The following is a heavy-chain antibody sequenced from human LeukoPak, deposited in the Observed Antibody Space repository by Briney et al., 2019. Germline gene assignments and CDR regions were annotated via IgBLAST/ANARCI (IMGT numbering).Heavy chain of an antibody. D-gene: IGHD3-22*01. V-gene: IGHV1-69*05. Sequence: ASVKVSCKASGGTFSSYAISWVRQAPGQGLEWMGGIIPIFGTANYAQKFQGRVTITTDESTSTAYMELSSLRSEDTAVYYCARAQYYDSSGQLDYWGQGTLVTVSS. CDR2: IIPIFGTA. CDR3: ARAQYYDSSGQLDY. CDR1: GGTFSSYA. J-gene: IGHJ4*02.